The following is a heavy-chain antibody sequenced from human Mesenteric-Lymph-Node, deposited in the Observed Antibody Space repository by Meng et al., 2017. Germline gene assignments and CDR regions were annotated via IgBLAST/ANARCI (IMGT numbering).Heavy chain of an antibody. Sequence: GESLKISCAASGFIFSNYAMSWVRQAPGKGLEWISSINGNGGSTYYADSVRGRFTISRDNPKNTLYLQMNSLRAEDTAVYFCAKDHPSSGWDYWGPGTLVTVSS. D-gene: IGHD6-19*01. CDR2: INGNGGST. CDR1: GFIFSNYA. V-gene: IGHV3-23*01. J-gene: IGHJ4*02. CDR3: AKDHPSSGWDY.